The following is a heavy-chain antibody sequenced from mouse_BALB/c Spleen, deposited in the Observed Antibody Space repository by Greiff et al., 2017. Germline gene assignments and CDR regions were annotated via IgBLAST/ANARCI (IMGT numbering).Heavy chain of an antibody. CDR1: AYTSTTYW. V-gene: IGHV1S132*01. J-gene: IGHJ4*01. CDR3: ARRSDDAMDY. D-gene: IGHD3-2*02. CDR2: IFPGTGTT. Sequence: QAQLQQSGAERLKPGVPVKLSCKPSAYTSTTYWFRWVKQRPGQGLGWIGEIFPGTGTTYYNEKFKGKATLTIDTSSSTAYMQLSSLTSEDSAVYFCARRSDDAMDYWGQGTSVTVSS.